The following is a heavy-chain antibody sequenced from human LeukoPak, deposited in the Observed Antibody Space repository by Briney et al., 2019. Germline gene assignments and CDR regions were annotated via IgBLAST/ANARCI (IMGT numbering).Heavy chain of an antibody. CDR3: ARYRYCSSTSCYYASNWYFDL. D-gene: IGHD2-2*01. CDR2: IYYSGST. V-gene: IGHV4-59*01. Sequence: ATETLSLTCTVSGGSISSYYWSWIRQPPGKGLEWIGYIYYSGSTNYNPSLKSRVTISVDTSKNQFSLKLSSVTAADTAVYYCARYRYCSSTSCYYASNWYFDLWGRGTLVTVAS. J-gene: IGHJ2*01. CDR1: GGSISSYY.